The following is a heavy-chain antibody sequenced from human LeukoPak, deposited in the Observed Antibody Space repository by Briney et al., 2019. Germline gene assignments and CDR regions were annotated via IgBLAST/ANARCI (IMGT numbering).Heavy chain of an antibody. CDR1: GGSISSSSYY. Sequence: KASETLSLTCAVSGGSISSSSYYWGWIRQPPGKGLEWIVYIYYSGSTYYNPSLKSRVTISVDTSKNQFSLKLSSVTAADTAVYYCARDPYYYGSGRAFDIWGQGTMVTVSS. D-gene: IGHD3-10*01. CDR3: ARDPYYYGSGRAFDI. V-gene: IGHV4-39*07. J-gene: IGHJ3*02. CDR2: IYYSGST.